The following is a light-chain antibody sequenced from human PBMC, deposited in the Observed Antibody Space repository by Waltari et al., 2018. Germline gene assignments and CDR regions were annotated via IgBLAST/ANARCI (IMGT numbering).Light chain of an antibody. Sequence: QSVLTQPPSVSAAPGQRVTISCSGGSSNIGSNSVSWYQNLPGTAPKPLIYDNHKRPSGIPDRFPGSKSGTSVTLDITGLQTGDEADYYCGTWDSNLSAWIFGGGTKLTVL. CDR2: DNH. V-gene: IGLV1-51*01. J-gene: IGLJ2*01. CDR3: GTWDSNLSAWI. CDR1: SSNIGSNS.